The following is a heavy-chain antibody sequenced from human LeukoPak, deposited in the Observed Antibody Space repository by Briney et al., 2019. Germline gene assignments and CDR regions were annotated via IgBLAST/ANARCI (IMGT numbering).Heavy chain of an antibody. D-gene: IGHD1-14*01. Sequence: PSETLSLTCTVSGGSISSYYWSWIRQPPGKGLEWIGYIYYSGSTNYNPSLKSRVTISVDTSKNQFSLKLSSVTAADTAVYYCARDITYGIDYWGQGTLVTASS. J-gene: IGHJ4*02. CDR1: GGSISSYY. CDR2: IYYSGST. V-gene: IGHV4-59*01. CDR3: ARDITYGIDY.